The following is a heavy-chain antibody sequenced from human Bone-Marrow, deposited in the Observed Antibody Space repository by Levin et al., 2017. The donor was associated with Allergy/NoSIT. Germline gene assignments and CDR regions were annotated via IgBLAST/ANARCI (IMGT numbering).Heavy chain of an antibody. V-gene: IGHV3-53*01. CDR1: GFTVSNNY. CDR2: IYSGGST. D-gene: IGHD3-10*01. Sequence: AGGSLRLSCAASGFTVSNNYMRWVRQAPGKGLEWVSLIYSGGSTYYADSVKGRFTISRDNSKNTLYLQMNSLRVEDTAVYYCARGEISGVTGDYWGQGTLVTVSS. J-gene: IGHJ4*02. CDR3: ARGEISGVTGDY.